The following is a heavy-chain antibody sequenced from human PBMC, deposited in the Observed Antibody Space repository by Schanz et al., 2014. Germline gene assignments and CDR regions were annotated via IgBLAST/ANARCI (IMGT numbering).Heavy chain of an antibody. CDR3: ARDRRNADLDY. V-gene: IGHV3-48*01. CDR2: ITYNGGTI. CDR1: GFSFTTYA. Sequence: EVQLVESGGGLVQPGKSLRLSCASSGFSFTTYAMSWVRQAPGKGLEWISYITYNGGTIYYADSVKGRFTISRDNAKNSLYLEMNSLRAEDTALYYCARDRRNADLDYWGQGTLVTVSS. J-gene: IGHJ4*02. D-gene: IGHD1-1*01.